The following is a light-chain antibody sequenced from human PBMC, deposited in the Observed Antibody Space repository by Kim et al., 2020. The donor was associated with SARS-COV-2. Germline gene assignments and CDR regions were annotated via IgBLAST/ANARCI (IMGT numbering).Light chain of an antibody. J-gene: IGLJ1*01. V-gene: IGLV2-8*01. CDR1: SSDVGGYNY. Sequence: QSALTQPPFASGSPGQSVTISCTGTSSDVGGYNYVSWYQQHPGKAPKLMIYEVSKRPSGVPDRFSGSKSGNTASLTVSGLQAEDEADYYCSSYAGSNNLGVFGTGTKVTVL. CDR2: EVS. CDR3: SSYAGSNNLGV.